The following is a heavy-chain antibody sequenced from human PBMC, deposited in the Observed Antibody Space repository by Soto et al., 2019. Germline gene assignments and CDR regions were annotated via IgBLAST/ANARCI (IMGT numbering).Heavy chain of an antibody. J-gene: IGHJ4*02. V-gene: IGHV4-39*01. CDR3: ARRVVGAIKGFDY. CDR2: IYYSGST. Sequence: QLQLQESGPGLVKPSETLSLTCTVSGGSISSSNYYWGWIRQAPGKGLEWIGNIYYSGSTYYNPSLKSLGTVSVDTSKNQFSLKLSSVTAADTAVYYCARRVVGAIKGFDYWGQGTLVTVSS. CDR1: GGSISSSNYY. D-gene: IGHD1-26*01.